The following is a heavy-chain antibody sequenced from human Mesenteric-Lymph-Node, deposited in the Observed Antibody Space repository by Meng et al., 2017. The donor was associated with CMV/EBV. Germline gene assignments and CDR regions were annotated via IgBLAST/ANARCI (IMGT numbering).Heavy chain of an antibody. CDR1: GYIFTGYY. V-gene: IGHV1-2*02. CDR2: INPDSDGT. J-gene: IGHJ3*02. CDR3: ARPLGRTYAFDI. Sequence: ASVKVSCKASGYIFTGYYMHWVRQAPGQGLEWMGWINPDSDGTMYAQKFQGRVTMTRDTSISTAYMELSSLRSDDTAVYYCARPLGRTYAFDIWGQGTMVTVSS. D-gene: IGHD1-14*01.